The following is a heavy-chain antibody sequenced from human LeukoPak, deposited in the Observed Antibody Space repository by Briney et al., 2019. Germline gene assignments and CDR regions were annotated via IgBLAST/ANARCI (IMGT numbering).Heavy chain of an antibody. V-gene: IGHV3-73*01. D-gene: IGHD3-22*01. J-gene: IGHJ6*03. CDR1: GFTFSGSA. CDR2: IRSKANSYAT. CDR3: TGQYYYDSSGYYRKASAYYYYMDV. Sequence: GGSLTLSCAASGFTFSGSAMHWVRQAFGKGLEWVGRIRSKANSYATAYAASVKGRFTISRDDSKNTAYLQMNSLKTEDTAVYYCTGQYYYDSSGYYRKASAYYYYMDVWGKGTTVTVSS.